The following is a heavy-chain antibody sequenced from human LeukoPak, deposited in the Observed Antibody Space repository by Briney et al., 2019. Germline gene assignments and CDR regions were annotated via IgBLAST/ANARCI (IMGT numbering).Heavy chain of an antibody. D-gene: IGHD3-10*01. J-gene: IGHJ4*02. CDR3: AKAPNFASGNYYAFDC. V-gene: IGHV3-23*01. CDR2: ISGRAGSA. CDR1: GVTFSSYA. Sequence: GGSLRLSCAASGVTFSSYAMTWVRQAPGKGLEWVSGISGRAGSAYYADSVKGRFTISRDNSKNTLFLQMNPLRAEDTAVYFCAKAPNFASGNYYAFDCWGQGTLVTVSS.